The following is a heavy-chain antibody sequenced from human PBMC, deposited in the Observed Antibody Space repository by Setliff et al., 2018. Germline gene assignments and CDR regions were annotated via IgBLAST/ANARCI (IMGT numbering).Heavy chain of an antibody. Sequence: SETLSLTCAVYGGSFSGYYWSWIRQPPGKGLEWIGEINHSGSTNYNPSLKSRVTISVDTSKNQFSLKLSSVTAANTAVYYCARRYNFWSGYFDYWGQGTLVTVSS. J-gene: IGHJ4*02. CDR1: GGSFSGYY. D-gene: IGHD3-3*01. CDR2: INHSGST. CDR3: ARRYNFWSGYFDY. V-gene: IGHV4-34*01.